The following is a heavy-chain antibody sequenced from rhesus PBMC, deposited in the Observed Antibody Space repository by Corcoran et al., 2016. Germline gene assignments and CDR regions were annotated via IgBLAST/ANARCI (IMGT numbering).Heavy chain of an antibody. CDR2: IYWDDDK. Sequence: QVTLKEPGPALVKPTQTLTLTCTFSGFSLTTSGMGVGWLRQPPGKALEWLALIYWDDDKRHSTSLKGRLTISKETSKIQVVLTMTNIDPVDTATYYCARGTSGRSGLDSWGQGVVVTVSS. D-gene: IGHD3-16*01. V-gene: IGHV2-174*01. CDR3: ARGTSGRSGLDS. J-gene: IGHJ6*01. CDR1: GFSLTTSGMG.